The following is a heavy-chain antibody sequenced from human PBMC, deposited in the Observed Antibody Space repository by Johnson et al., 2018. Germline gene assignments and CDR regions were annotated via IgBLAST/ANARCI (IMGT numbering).Heavy chain of an antibody. J-gene: IGHJ2*01. V-gene: IGHV3-13*01. CDR1: GFTFSSYD. CDR2: IGTAGDT. Sequence: VQSGGSLRLSCAASGFTFSSYDMHWVRQATGKGLEWVSAIGTAGDTYYPGSVKSRFTISRENAKNTLYLQMNSLRAEDTAVYYCARWSSDWYFDLWGRGTLVTVSS. CDR3: ARWSSDWYFDL. D-gene: IGHD6-6*01.